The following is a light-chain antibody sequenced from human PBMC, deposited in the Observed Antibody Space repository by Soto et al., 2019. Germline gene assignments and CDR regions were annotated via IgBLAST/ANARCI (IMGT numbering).Light chain of an antibody. J-gene: IGLJ3*02. CDR2: AVS. CDR3: CSYTASDIWV. V-gene: IGLV2-11*01. Sequence: QSALTQPRSVSGSPGQSVTISCTGTNSDVGGYNFVSWYQQLPGKAPKLMISAVSQRPSWVPDRFSGSKSGNTASLTISGLQADDEADYFCCSYTASDIWVFGGGTKLTVL. CDR1: NSDVGGYNF.